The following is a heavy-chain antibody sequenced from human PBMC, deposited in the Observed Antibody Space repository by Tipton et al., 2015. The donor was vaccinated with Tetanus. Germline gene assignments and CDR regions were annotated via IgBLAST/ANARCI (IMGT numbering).Heavy chain of an antibody. J-gene: IGHJ5*02. D-gene: IGHD6-6*01. CDR3: ARDQGGGRVVRLNWFDP. V-gene: IGHV4-31*03. CDR2: IYYSGDT. Sequence: GLVKPSQTLSLTCSVSGGSISSGGYFWNWIRQHPGKGPEWIGYIYYSGDTFYNPSLKSRVTISVDTSNNQFSLTLRSVTAADTAVYYCARDQGGGRVVRLNWFDPWGQGTLVTVSS. CDR1: GGSISSGGYF.